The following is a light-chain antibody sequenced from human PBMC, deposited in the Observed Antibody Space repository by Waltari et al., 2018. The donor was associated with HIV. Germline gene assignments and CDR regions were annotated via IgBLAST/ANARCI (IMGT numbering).Light chain of an antibody. CDR3: QAWDSSTWM. CDR2: QDG. J-gene: IGLJ3*02. CDR1: HLGDKY. V-gene: IGLV3-1*01. Sequence: SYELTQPPSVSVSPGQTARITCSGDHLGDKYACWYQQKPCQSPVLVIYQDGKRPSGIPERFSGSNSGNTATLIISGTQAMDEADYYCQAWDSSTWMFGGGTKLTVL.